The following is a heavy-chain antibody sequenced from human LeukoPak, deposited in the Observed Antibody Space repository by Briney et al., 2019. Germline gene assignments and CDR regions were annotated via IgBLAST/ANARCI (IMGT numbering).Heavy chain of an antibody. V-gene: IGHV1-8*01. CDR2: MNPNSGNT. J-gene: IGHJ4*02. CDR1: GYTFTSYD. Sequence: GASVKVSCKASGYTFTSYDINWVRQATGQGLEWMGWMNPNSGNTGYAQKFQGRVTMTEDTSTDTAYMELSSLRSEDTAVYYCATVGATKDSSGYSGFDYWGQGTLVTVSS. D-gene: IGHD3-22*01. CDR3: ATVGATKDSSGYSGFDY.